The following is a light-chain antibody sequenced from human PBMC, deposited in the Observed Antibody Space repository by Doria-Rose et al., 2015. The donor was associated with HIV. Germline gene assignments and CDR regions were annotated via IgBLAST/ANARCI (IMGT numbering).Light chain of an antibody. CDR3: QQTYSSPPWT. J-gene: IGKJ1*01. V-gene: IGKV1-39*01. CDR1: QTVSTY. CDR2: AAS. Sequence: IVTITCRASQTVSTYLNWFQQEPGKAPKLLIYAASRLQSGVPSRFSGSGSGTDFTLTISGLQPGDFATYYCQQTYSSPPWTFGQGTKVEMK.